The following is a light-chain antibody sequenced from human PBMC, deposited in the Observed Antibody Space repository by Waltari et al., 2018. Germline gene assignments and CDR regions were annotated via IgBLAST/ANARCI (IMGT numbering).Light chain of an antibody. CDR1: QAIRND. CDR3: LQDNSFPWT. V-gene: IGKV1-6*01. CDR2: AAS. Sequence: IQMTQSPSSLSTSVGDRVTITCRASQAIRNDLGWYQQKPGEAPKLLIYAASTLQSGVPSRLSGSGFGTDFTLTISRLQPEDIATYYCLQDNSFPWTFGQGTKVDIK. J-gene: IGKJ1*01.